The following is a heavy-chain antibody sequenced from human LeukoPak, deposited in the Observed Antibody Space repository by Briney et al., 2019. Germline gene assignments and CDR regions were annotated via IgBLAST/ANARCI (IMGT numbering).Heavy chain of an antibody. CDR3: ARAEATDFDY. Sequence: GGSLRLSCAASRFTFSYFWMSWVRQAPGMGLEWVANIKEDGSEKYYVDSVKGRFTISRDNAKNTLYLQMNSLRAEDTAVYYCARAEATDFDYWGQGTLVTVSS. D-gene: IGHD5-24*01. CDR2: IKEDGSEK. CDR1: RFTFSYFW. V-gene: IGHV3-7*01. J-gene: IGHJ4*02.